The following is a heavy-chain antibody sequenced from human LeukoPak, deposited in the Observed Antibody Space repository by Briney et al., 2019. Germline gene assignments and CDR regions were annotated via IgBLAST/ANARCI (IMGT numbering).Heavy chain of an antibody. V-gene: IGHV4-39*07. CDR3: AREPLLPASYSSSWYSSAPRRYNWFDP. Sequence: NPSETMSLTCTVSGGSISSSSYYWGWIRQPPGKGLEWIGSIYYSGSTYYNPSLKSRVTISVDTSKNQFSLKLSSVTAADTAVYYCAREPLLPASYSSSWYSSAPRRYNWFDPWGQGTLVTVSS. CDR1: GGSISSSSYY. J-gene: IGHJ5*02. D-gene: IGHD6-13*01. CDR2: IYYSGST.